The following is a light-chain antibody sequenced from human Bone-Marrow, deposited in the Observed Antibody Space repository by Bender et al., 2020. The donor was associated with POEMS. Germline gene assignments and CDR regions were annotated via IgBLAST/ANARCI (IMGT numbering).Light chain of an antibody. J-gene: IGLJ1*01. V-gene: IGLV1-44*01. Sequence: QSVLTQPPSASGTPGQRVTISCSGSSSNIGTNPVNWYQQLPGTAPKLLMFDNNQRPSGVPVRFSGSKSGTSASLAISGLQSEDEADYYCAAWDDSRNGEYVFGTGTKVTVL. CDR1: SSNIGTNP. CDR3: AAWDDSRNGEYV. CDR2: DNN.